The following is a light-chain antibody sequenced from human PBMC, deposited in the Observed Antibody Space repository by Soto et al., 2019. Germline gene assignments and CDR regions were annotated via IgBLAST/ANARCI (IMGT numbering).Light chain of an antibody. V-gene: IGLV2-14*01. J-gene: IGLJ3*02. CDR1: SSDVGGYNY. CDR2: EVS. CDR3: SSSTRSSTRV. Sequence: QSALTQPASVSGSPGQSISISCTGTSSDVGGYNYVSWYQQHPGKAPKLMIYEVSNRPSGVSNRFSGSKSGNTASLTISGLPAEDEADYYCSSSTRSSTRVFGGGTKLTVL.